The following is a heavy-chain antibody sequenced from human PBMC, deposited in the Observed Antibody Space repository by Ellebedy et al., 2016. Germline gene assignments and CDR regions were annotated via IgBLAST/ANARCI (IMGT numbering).Heavy chain of an antibody. CDR1: GYSFTSYW. Sequence: GESLKISCKDSGYSFTSYWIGWVRQMPGKGLEWMGTIYPGDSTIKYSPSFQGQVAISADTSTATAFLQWNRLRASDTAMYFCARRPGASDVWGQGTDVNVAS. CDR2: IYPGDSTI. J-gene: IGHJ3*01. D-gene: IGHD3-10*01. CDR3: ARRPGASDV. V-gene: IGHV5-51*01.